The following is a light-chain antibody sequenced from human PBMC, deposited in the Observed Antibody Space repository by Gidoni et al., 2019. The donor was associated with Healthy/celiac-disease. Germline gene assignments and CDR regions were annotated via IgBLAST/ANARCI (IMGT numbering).Light chain of an antibody. Sequence: EIVMTQSPATLSVSPGERATLSCRASQRVSSNLAWYQQKPGQAPRLLIYGASTRATGSPARFSGSGSGTEFTLTISSLQSEDFAVYYCQQYNNWPPLTFXGXTKVEIK. J-gene: IGKJ4*01. CDR3: QQYNNWPPLT. CDR1: QRVSSN. V-gene: IGKV3-15*01. CDR2: GAS.